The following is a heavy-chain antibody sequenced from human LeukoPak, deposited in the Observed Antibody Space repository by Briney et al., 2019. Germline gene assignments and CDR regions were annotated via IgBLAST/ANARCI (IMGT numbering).Heavy chain of an antibody. CDR3: ARDGGSAWFLDY. V-gene: IGHV3-11*04. J-gene: IGHJ4*02. CDR1: GFTFSDNY. D-gene: IGHD6-19*01. CDR2: ISSSGNAT. Sequence: GGSLRLSCAASGFTFSDNYMSWIRQAPGKGLEWVSYISSSGNATKNADSVKGRSTITRDNAKNSLYLQMNSLRAEDTAVYYCARDGGSAWFLDYWGQGTLVTVSS.